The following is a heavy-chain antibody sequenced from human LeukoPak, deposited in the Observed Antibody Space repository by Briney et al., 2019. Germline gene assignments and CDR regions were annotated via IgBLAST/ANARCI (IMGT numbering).Heavy chain of an antibody. J-gene: IGHJ5*02. D-gene: IGHD3-3*01. V-gene: IGHV7-4-1*02. CDR3: ARARSITIFGVVRLGKNWFDP. CDR2: INTNTGNP. CDR1: GYTFTSYA. Sequence: GASVKVSCKASGYTFTSYAMNWVRQAPGQGLEWMGWINTNTGNPTYAQGFTGRFVFSLDTSVSTAYLQISSLKAEDTAVYYCARARSITIFGVVRLGKNWFDPWGQGTLVTVSS.